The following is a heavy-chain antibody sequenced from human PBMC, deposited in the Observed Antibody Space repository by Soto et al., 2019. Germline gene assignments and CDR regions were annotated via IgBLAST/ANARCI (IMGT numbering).Heavy chain of an antibody. CDR2: ISAYNGNT. Sequence: QVQLVQSGAEVKKPGASVKVSFKASGYTFTSYVISLVRQAPGQVLEWMGWISAYNGNTNYAQKLQCRVTMTTETSTSTAYIELRRLRSDDTAVYYCARGIGSSWYFAYYDYCMDVGGQGTTVSVS. CDR1: GYTFTSYV. CDR3: ARGIGSSWYFAYYDYCMDV. D-gene: IGHD6-13*01. J-gene: IGHJ6*02. V-gene: IGHV1-18*01.